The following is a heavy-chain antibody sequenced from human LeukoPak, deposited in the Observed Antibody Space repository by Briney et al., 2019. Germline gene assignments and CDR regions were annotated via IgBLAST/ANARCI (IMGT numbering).Heavy chain of an antibody. CDR1: GYTFTNYG. Sequence: GSVKVSCKASGYTFTNYGIGCFRQAPGQGLEWMGWISAYNGNTDYAQKLQGRVTMTTDTSTSTAYMELRSLRSDDTAVYFCARDVDRTTPYNWFDPWGQGTLVTVSS. V-gene: IGHV1-18*01. CDR2: ISAYNGNT. D-gene: IGHD1-1*01. J-gene: IGHJ5*02. CDR3: ARDVDRTTPYNWFDP.